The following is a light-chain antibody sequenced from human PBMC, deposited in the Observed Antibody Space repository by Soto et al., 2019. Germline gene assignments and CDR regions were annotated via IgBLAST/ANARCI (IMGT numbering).Light chain of an antibody. V-gene: IGKV1-27*01. Sequence: DIQMTQSPSSLSASVGDRVTITCRASQGISNYLAWYQQKPGKVPKTLIYAASTLQSGVPSRSRGSGSGTDFTLTISSLPPEDAATYYCQKYNSARETFGPGTTVDIK. CDR1: QGISNY. CDR2: AAS. J-gene: IGKJ3*01. CDR3: QKYNSARET.